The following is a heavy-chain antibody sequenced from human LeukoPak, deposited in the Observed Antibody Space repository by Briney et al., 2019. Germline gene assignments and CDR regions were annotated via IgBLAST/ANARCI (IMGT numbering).Heavy chain of an antibody. CDR3: AREGEYSSGWYNYYYYYMDV. V-gene: IGHV4-39*07. CDR2: IYTSGST. J-gene: IGHJ6*03. D-gene: IGHD6-19*01. Sequence: SETLSLTCTVSGGSISSSSYYWGWIRQPPGKGLEWIGRIYTSGSTNYNPSLKSRVTISVDTSKNQFSLKLSSVTAADTAVYYCAREGEYSSGWYNYYYYYMDVWGKGTTVTISS. CDR1: GGSISSSSYY.